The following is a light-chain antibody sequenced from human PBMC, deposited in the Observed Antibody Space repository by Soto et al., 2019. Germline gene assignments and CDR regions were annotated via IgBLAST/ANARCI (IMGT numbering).Light chain of an antibody. CDR3: QQANSFPFT. Sequence: DIQMTQSPSSVSASIGDRVTITCRASQAISSWLAWYQQKPGKAPKLLIYAVSRLQSGVPSRFSGTGSGTDFTLTISSLQPEDFATYYCQQANSFPFTFGQGTKLEI. CDR1: QAISSW. CDR2: AVS. J-gene: IGKJ2*01. V-gene: IGKV1-12*01.